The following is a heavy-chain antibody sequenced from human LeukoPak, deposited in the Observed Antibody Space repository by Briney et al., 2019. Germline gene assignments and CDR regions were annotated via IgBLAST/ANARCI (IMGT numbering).Heavy chain of an antibody. CDR1: GGTFSSYA. CDR2: IIPIFGTA. V-gene: IGHV1-69*05. Sequence: SVKVSCKASGGTFSSYAISWVRQAPGQGLEWMGGIIPIFGTANYAQKFQGRVTITTDESTSTAYMELSSLRSEDTALYYCARMGDFWSGYSEYYYYMDVWGKGTTVTVSS. J-gene: IGHJ6*03. CDR3: ARMGDFWSGYSEYYYYMDV. D-gene: IGHD3-3*01.